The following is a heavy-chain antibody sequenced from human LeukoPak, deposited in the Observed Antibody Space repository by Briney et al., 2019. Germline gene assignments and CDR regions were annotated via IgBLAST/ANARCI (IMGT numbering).Heavy chain of an antibody. CDR3: ARQPMVRGVRAPNFDY. V-gene: IGHV4-30-2*01. J-gene: IGHJ4*02. CDR1: GGSISRRGYY. Sequence: SETLSLTCAVSGGSISRRGYYWTWIRQPAGKGLEWIGYIDHSGRTSYNPSLRSRVTISIDRSKNQFSLKLGSVTAADTAVYYCARQPMVRGVRAPNFDYWGQGTLVTVSS. D-gene: IGHD3-10*01. CDR2: IDHSGRT.